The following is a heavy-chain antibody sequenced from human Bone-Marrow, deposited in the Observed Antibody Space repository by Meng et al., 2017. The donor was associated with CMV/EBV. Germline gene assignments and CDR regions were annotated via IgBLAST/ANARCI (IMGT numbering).Heavy chain of an antibody. D-gene: IGHD6-19*01. J-gene: IGHJ4*02. CDR2: IYYSGST. CDR3: ARAHSSGWLREYYFDY. Sequence: SETLSLSCTVSGGSVSSGSYYWSWIRQPPGKGLEWIGYIYYSGSTNYSPSLKSRVTISVDTSKNQFSLKLSSVTAADTAVYYCARAHSSGWLREYYFDYWGQGTLVTVSS. V-gene: IGHV4-61*01. CDR1: GGSVSSGSYY.